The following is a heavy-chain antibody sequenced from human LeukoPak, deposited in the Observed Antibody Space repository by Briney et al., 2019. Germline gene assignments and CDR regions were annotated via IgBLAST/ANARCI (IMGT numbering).Heavy chain of an antibody. J-gene: IGHJ4*02. CDR3: AKVPASYYYDSSGIIDY. V-gene: IGHV3-23*01. D-gene: IGHD3-22*01. CDR1: GFTFSSYA. CDR2: ISGSGGST. Sequence: GGSLRLSCAASGFTFSSYAMSWVRQAPGKGLEWASAISGSGGSTYYADSVKGRFTISRDNSKNTLYLQMNSLRAEDTAVYYCAKVPASYYYDSSGIIDYWDQGTLVTVSS.